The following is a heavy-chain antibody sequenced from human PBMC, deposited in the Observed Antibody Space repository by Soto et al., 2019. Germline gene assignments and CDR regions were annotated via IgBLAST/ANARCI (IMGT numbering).Heavy chain of an antibody. CDR2: IYYSGTT. CDR3: ARRPSYYYDSSGFDPFDY. V-gene: IGHV4-39*01. J-gene: IGHJ4*02. Sequence: QLQLQESGPGLVKPSETLSLTCSVSGGSISSKNYYWGWIRQPPGKGLEWIGIIYYSGTTYYNPSLKGRVIISVDTSKNLFSLKLSSVTAADTAVYYCARRPSYYYDSSGFDPFDYWGQGTLVTVSS. D-gene: IGHD3-22*01. CDR1: GGSISSKNYY.